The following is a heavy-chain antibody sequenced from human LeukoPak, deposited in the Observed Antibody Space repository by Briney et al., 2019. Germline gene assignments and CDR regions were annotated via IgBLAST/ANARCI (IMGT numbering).Heavy chain of an antibody. Sequence: GGSLRLSCEASGYTFSSFVMHWVRQAPGKGLEWMAFIRFDASNQYYTNSVKGRLTISRDNSKNTVFLQMNSLKAEVTAVYYCAKDLAQQPGGNFYYYYYMDVWGKGTTVTVSS. D-gene: IGHD6-13*01. CDR1: GYTFSSFV. V-gene: IGHV3-30*02. CDR2: IRFDASNQ. J-gene: IGHJ6*03. CDR3: AKDLAQQPGGNFYYYYYMDV.